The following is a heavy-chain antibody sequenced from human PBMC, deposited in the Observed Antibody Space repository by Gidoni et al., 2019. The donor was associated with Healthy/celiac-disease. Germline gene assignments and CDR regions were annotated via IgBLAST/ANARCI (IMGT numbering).Heavy chain of an antibody. Sequence: EVQLLESGGGLVQPGGSLRLSCAASGFTFSSYAMSWVRQAPGKGLGWVSAISGSGGSTYYADSVKGRFTISRDNSKNTLYLQMNSLRAEDTAVYYCAKSDSSSWPEEGYFDYWGQGTLVTVSS. CDR2: ISGSGGST. CDR1: GFTFSSYA. J-gene: IGHJ4*02. V-gene: IGHV3-23*01. D-gene: IGHD6-13*01. CDR3: AKSDSSSWPEEGYFDY.